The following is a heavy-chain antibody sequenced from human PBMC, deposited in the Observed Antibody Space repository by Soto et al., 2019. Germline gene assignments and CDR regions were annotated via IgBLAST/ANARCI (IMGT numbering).Heavy chain of an antibody. J-gene: IGHJ4*02. V-gene: IGHV1-18*04. CDR2: ISAYNVNT. Sequence: ASVKVSCKSSGYTFTSYGISWSRQTPGQGLEWMGWISAYNVNTNYAQKLQGRVTMTTDTSTRTGYVELRSLRSDDTAVYYCARNCSGYYSDYWGQGTLVTVSS. CDR3: ARNCSGYYSDY. CDR1: GYTFTSYG. D-gene: IGHD3-22*01.